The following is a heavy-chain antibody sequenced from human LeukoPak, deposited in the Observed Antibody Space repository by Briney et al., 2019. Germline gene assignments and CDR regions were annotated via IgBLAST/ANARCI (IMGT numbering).Heavy chain of an antibody. D-gene: IGHD5-12*01. CDR1: GYTFTTYW. J-gene: IGHJ4*02. Sequence: GESLKISCKGAGYTFTTYWIGWVRQMPGKGLEWMGIIYPGDSDTRYSPSFQGQITISADKSTSTAYLQWSSLKASDTAMYYWAKKKSGYDSEFDYWGQGTLVTVSS. CDR3: AKKKSGYDSEFDY. V-gene: IGHV5-51*01. CDR2: IYPGDSDT.